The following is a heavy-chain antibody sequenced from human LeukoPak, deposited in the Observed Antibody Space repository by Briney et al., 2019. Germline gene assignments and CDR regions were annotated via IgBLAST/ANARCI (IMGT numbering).Heavy chain of an antibody. CDR1: GYTFTGYY. J-gene: IGHJ3*02. V-gene: IGHV1-2*02. CDR2: INPNSGGK. CDR3: ARDRSAYFDAFDI. Sequence: ASVKVSCKASGYTFTGYYMHWVRQAPGQGLEWMGWINPNSGGKNYAQKFQGRVTMTRDTSISTAYMELSRLRSDDTAVYYCARDRSAYFDAFDIWGQGTMVTVSS. D-gene: IGHD2/OR15-2a*01.